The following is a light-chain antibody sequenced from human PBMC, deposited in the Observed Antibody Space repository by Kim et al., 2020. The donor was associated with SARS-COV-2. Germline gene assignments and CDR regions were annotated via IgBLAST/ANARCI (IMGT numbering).Light chain of an antibody. CDR3: QHYGGSAT. J-gene: IGKJ5*01. V-gene: IGKV3-20*01. Sequence: SPGERATLSCRDSESLASNFLAWYQQRPGQSPRPLIYDASRRATGIPERFSGSGSGTDFTLTISRLESEDFAVYYCQHYGGSATFGQGTRLEIK. CDR2: DAS. CDR1: ESLASNF.